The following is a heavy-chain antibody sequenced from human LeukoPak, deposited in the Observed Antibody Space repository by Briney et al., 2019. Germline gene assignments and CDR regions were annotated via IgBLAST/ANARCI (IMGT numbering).Heavy chain of an antibody. D-gene: IGHD3-3*01. V-gene: IGHV1-69*04. CDR1: GGTFSSYA. J-gene: IGHJ4*02. CDR2: IIPILGIA. CDR3: ARGLRFLEWLAFDY. Sequence: SVKVSCKASGGTFSSYAISWVRQAPGQGLEWMGRIIPILGIANYAQKFQGRVTITADKSTSTAYMELSSLRSEDTAVYYCARGLRFLEWLAFDYWGQGTLVTVSS.